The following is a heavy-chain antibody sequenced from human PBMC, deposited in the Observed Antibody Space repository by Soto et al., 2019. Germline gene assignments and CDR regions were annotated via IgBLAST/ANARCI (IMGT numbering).Heavy chain of an antibody. V-gene: IGHV3-66*01. Sequence: GGSLRLSCAASGFTVSSNYMSWVRQAPGKGLEWVSVIYSGGSTYYADSVKGGFTISRDNSKNTLYLQMNSLRAEDTAVYYCARDRRPYDILTGYSPDAFDIWGQGTMVTVSS. D-gene: IGHD3-9*01. CDR3: ARDRRPYDILTGYSPDAFDI. CDR1: GFTVSSNY. CDR2: IYSGGST. J-gene: IGHJ3*02.